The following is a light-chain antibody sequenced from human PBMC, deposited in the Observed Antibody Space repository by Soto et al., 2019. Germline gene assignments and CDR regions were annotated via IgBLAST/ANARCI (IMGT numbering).Light chain of an antibody. V-gene: IGLV2-23*01. Sequence: QSVLTQPASVSGSPGQSITISCTGTSSDVGSYNLVSWYQQHPGKAPKLMICEGSKRPSGVSNRFSGSKSGNTASLTISGLQAEDEADYYCYSYAGSSTYVVFGGGTQLTVL. CDR3: YSYAGSSTYVV. J-gene: IGLJ2*01. CDR2: EGS. CDR1: SSDVGSYNL.